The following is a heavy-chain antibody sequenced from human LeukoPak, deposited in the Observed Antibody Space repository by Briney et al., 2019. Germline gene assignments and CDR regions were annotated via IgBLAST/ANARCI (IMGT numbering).Heavy chain of an antibody. V-gene: IGHV4-61*02. J-gene: IGHJ3*02. CDR2: IYTSGST. Sequence: PSETLSLTCTVSGGSISSGSYYWSWIRQPAGKGLEWIGRIYTSGSTNYNPSLKSRFTISVDTSKNQFSLKLSSVTAADTAVYYCARGGDWDAFDIWGQGTMVTVSS. CDR3: ARGGDWDAFDI. CDR1: GGSISSGSYY. D-gene: IGHD2-21*01.